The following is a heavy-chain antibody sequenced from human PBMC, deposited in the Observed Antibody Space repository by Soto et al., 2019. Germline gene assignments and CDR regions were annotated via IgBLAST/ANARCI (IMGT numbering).Heavy chain of an antibody. CDR1: GGSISSYY. CDR2: IYYSGST. D-gene: IGHD3-10*01. V-gene: IGHV4-59*08. J-gene: IGHJ4*02. CDR3: GRIRITMVRGVIHQNFDY. Sequence: SETLSLTCTVSGGSISSYYWSWIRQPPGKGLEWIGYIYYSGSTNYNPSLKSRVTISVDTSKNQFSLKLSSVTAADTAVYYCGRIRITMVRGVIHQNFDYWGQGTLVTVSS.